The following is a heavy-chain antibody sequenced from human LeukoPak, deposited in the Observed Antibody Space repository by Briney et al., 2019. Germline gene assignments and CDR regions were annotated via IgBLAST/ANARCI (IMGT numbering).Heavy chain of an antibody. CDR1: GGSLSSSSAY. CDR3: VSPRGFSYGYFDY. J-gene: IGHJ4*02. CDR2: IYYSKNT. Sequence: PSETLSLTCTVSGGSLSSSSAYWGWIRQPPGKGLEWISSIYYSKNTYYNPSLKRRATISADTSKNQSSLTLGSVSATDTAVYYCVSPRGFSYGYFDYWGQGTLVTVSS. V-gene: IGHV4-39*01. D-gene: IGHD5-18*01.